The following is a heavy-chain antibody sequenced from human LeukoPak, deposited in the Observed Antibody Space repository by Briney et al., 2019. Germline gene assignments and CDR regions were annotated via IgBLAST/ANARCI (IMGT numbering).Heavy chain of an antibody. V-gene: IGHV3-53*01. CDR3: ARAIVATTPATY. D-gene: IGHD5-12*01. J-gene: IGHJ4*02. CDR1: GCTVSSNY. CDR2: IYSGGST. Sequence: GGSLRLSCAASGCTVSSNYMSWVRQAPGKGLEWVSVIYSGGSTYYADSVKGRFTISRDNSKNTLYLQMSTLRAEDTAVYYCARAIVATTPATYWGQGTLVTVSS.